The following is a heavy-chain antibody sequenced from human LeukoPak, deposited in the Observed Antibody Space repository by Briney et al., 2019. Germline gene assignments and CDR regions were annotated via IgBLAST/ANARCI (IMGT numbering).Heavy chain of an antibody. CDR1: GDSISNYY. D-gene: IGHD3-10*01. J-gene: IGHJ4*02. V-gene: IGHV4-59*08. CDR2: IFYSGST. CDR3: ARHRGSGSPYFDY. Sequence: SETLSLTCTVSGDSISNYYRSWIRQSPGRGLEWIGYIFYSGSTRYNPSLKSRVTISVDTSKNQFSLKLSSVTAADTAVYYCARHRGSGSPYFDYWGQGTLVTVSS.